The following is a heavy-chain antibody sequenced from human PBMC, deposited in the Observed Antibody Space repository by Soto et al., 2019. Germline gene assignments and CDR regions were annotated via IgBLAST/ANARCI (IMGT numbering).Heavy chain of an antibody. V-gene: IGHV5-10-1*01. J-gene: IGHJ6*02. Sequence: GESLKISCKGSGYSFTSYWISWVRQMPGKGLEWMGRIDPSDSYTNYSPSFQGHVTISADKSISTAYLQWSSLKASDTAMYYCARFNSGYHRVYYYYYGMDVWGQGTTVTFSS. CDR1: GYSFTSYW. D-gene: IGHD5-12*01. CDR2: IDPSDSYT. CDR3: ARFNSGYHRVYYYYYGMDV.